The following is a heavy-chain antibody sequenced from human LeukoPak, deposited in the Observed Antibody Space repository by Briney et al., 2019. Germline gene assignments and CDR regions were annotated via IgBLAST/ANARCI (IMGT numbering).Heavy chain of an antibody. J-gene: IGHJ4*02. CDR1: GFTFYDYG. CDR3: ARLKYSGSYQEIDY. Sequence: GGSLRLSCAASGFTFYDYGMSWVRQAPGKGLEWVSGVNWNGGSTGYADSVKGRFTISRDNAKNSLYLQMNSLRAEDTALYYCARLKYSGSYQEIDYWGQGTLVTVSS. V-gene: IGHV3-20*04. D-gene: IGHD1-26*01. CDR2: VNWNGGST.